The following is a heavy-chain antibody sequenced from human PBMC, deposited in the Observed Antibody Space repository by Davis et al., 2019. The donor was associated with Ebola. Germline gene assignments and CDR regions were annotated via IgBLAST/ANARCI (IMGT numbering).Heavy chain of an antibody. Sequence: PSETLSLTCAVSGGSVSSDKWWTWVRQPPGKGLERIGEIFYTGKTSYIPSLKSRVTISMDKSKNQFSLRLASVTAADTAMYYCTSRPIRSVSGGLDSWGQGTLVTVSS. CDR2: IFYTGKT. J-gene: IGHJ4*02. CDR3: TSRPIRSVSGGLDS. V-gene: IGHV4-4*02. D-gene: IGHD3-16*01. CDR1: GGSVSSDKW.